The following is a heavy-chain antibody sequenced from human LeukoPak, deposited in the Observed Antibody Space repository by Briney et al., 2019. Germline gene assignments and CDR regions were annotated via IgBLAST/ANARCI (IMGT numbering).Heavy chain of an antibody. CDR2: IRYDGTDK. CDR1: GFSFSDYG. J-gene: IGHJ5*02. CDR3: AKDLRIDYANWFDP. Sequence: GGSLRLSCAASGFSFSDYGMHWVRQAPGKGLEWVAFIRYDGTDKYYADSVKGRFTISRDNSKNTLYLQMNSLRAEDTAVYYCAKDLRIDYANWFDPWGQGTLVTVSS. D-gene: IGHD4-17*01. V-gene: IGHV3-30*02.